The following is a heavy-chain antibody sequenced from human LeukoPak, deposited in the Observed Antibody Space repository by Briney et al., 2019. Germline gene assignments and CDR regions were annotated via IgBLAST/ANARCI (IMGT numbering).Heavy chain of an antibody. CDR2: ISSSSSYI. CDR1: GFTFSSYS. Sequence: PGGSLRLSCAASGFTFSSYSMNWVRQAPGKGLEWVSSISSSSSYIYYADPVKGRFTISRDNAKNSLYLQMNSLRAEDTAVYYCARGTVGYYDSSGYHDYWGQGTLVTVSS. J-gene: IGHJ4*02. D-gene: IGHD3-22*01. V-gene: IGHV3-21*01. CDR3: ARGTVGYYDSSGYHDY.